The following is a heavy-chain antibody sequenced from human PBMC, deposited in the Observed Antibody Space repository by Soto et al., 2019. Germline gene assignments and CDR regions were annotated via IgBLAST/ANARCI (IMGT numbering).Heavy chain of an antibody. CDR2: MNPNSGNT. J-gene: IGHJ3*02. CDR3: ARGAEDILTGYGAFDI. Sequence: GASVKVSCKASGYTFTSYDINWVRQATGQWLEWMGLMNPNSGNTGYAQKFQGRVTMTRNTSISTAYMELSSLRSEDTAVYYCARGAEDILTGYGAFDIWGQGTMVTVSS. V-gene: IGHV1-8*01. D-gene: IGHD3-9*01. CDR1: GYTFTSYD.